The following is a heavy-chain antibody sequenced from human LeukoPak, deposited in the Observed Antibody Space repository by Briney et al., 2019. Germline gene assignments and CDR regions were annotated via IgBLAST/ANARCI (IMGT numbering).Heavy chain of an antibody. CDR1: GFTLSSNY. CDR3: ARDGPGYSSSRGAFDI. V-gene: IGHV3-66*01. D-gene: IGHD6-13*01. Sequence: PGGSLRLSCAASGFTLSSNYMSWVRQAPGKGLEWASVIYSGGSTYYADSVKGRFTISRDNSKNTLYLQMNSLRAEDTAVYYCARDGPGYSSSRGAFDIWGQGTMVTVSS. J-gene: IGHJ3*02. CDR2: IYSGGST.